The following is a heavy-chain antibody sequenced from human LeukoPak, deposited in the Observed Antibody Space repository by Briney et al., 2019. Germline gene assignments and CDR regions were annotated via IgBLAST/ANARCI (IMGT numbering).Heavy chain of an antibody. V-gene: IGHV1-18*01. D-gene: IGHD3-10*01. CDR1: GYRFTTYG. Sequence: RASVKVSCKASGYRFTTYGINRVRQAPGQGLEWMGWVSGYDGDTNYAQILQARVTMTTDTSTSTVYMELRSLRSDDTAVYYCARDFGAAAFDGAFDIWGQGTMVTVSS. CDR3: ARDFGAAAFDGAFDI. J-gene: IGHJ3*02. CDR2: VSGYDGDT.